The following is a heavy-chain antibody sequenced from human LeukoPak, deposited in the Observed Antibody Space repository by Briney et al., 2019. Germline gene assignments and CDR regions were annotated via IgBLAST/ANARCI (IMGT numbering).Heavy chain of an antibody. Sequence: WPSVKVSCKASGYTFTTYDINWVRQATGQGLEWMGWMNPNSGNTGYAQKFQGRVTMTRNTSITTAYMELSSLRSEDTAVYYCARGRGSGHKENWFDPWGQGTLVTVSS. V-gene: IGHV1-8*01. CDR2: MNPNSGNT. J-gene: IGHJ5*02. CDR3: ARGRGSGHKENWFDP. CDR1: GYTFTTYD. D-gene: IGHD6-19*01.